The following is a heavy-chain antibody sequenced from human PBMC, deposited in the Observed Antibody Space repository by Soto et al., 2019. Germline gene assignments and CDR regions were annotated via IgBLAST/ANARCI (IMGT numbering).Heavy chain of an antibody. J-gene: IGHJ4*02. D-gene: IGHD5-18*01. CDR2: ISSSSGTI. V-gene: IGHV3-48*02. CDR1: GFTFSSYS. CDR3: AREWIQLWFDY. Sequence: GGSLRLSCAASGFTFSSYSMNWVRQAPGKGLEWVSYISSSSGTIYYADSVKGRVTISRDNAKNLLYLQMNSLRDEDTAVYYGAREWIQLWFDYWGQGTLVTVSS.